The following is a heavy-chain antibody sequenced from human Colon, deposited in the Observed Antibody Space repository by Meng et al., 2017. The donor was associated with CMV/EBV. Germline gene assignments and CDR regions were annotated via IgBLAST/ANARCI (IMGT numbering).Heavy chain of an antibody. D-gene: IGHD1-26*01. Sequence: VQLVESGGDLVQPGGSLRLSCAASGFPVSSTHMSWVRQAPGKGLEWVSVIYSGGSTFYADSVKGRFTISRDNSKNTLYLQMNSLSAEDTAVYYCARGYSGTSSWGQGTLVTVSS. CDR1: GFPVSSTH. CDR2: IYSGGST. V-gene: IGHV3-66*01. CDR3: ARGYSGTSS. J-gene: IGHJ4*02.